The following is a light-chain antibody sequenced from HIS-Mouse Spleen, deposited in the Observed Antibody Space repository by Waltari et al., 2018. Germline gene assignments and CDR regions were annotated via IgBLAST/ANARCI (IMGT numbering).Light chain of an antibody. CDR1: SSDVGGYNY. CDR3: SSYAGSNNLV. V-gene: IGLV2-8*01. Sequence: QSALTRPPSASGSPGQSVTISCTGTSSDVGGYNYVSWYQQHPGKAPKLMIYEVSKRPSGVPVRFSGSKSGNTASLTVSGLQAEDEADYYCSSYAGSNNLVFGGGTKLTVL. J-gene: IGLJ2*01. CDR2: EVS.